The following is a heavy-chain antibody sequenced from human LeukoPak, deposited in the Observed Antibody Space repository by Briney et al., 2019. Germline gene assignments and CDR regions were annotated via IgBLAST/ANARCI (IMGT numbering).Heavy chain of an antibody. CDR3: ARGTTYYYDSSRFDL. Sequence: SETLSLTCTVSGGSISSYYWSWIRKPPGKGLEWIGYIYYSGSTNYNPSLKSRVTISVDTSKNQFSLKLSSVTAADTAVYYCARGTTYYYDSSRFDLWGRGTLVTVSS. J-gene: IGHJ2*01. CDR2: IYYSGST. D-gene: IGHD3-22*01. CDR1: GGSISSYY. V-gene: IGHV4-59*01.